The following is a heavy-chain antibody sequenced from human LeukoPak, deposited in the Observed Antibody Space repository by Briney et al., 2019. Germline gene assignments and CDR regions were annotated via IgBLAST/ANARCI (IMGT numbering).Heavy chain of an antibody. V-gene: IGHV3-9*01. CDR1: GFTFDDYA. CDR2: ISWNSGSI. CDR3: AKVNGGDYYDSSGYLFDY. D-gene: IGHD3-22*01. J-gene: IGHJ4*02. Sequence: GGSLRLSCAASGFTFDDYAMHWVRQAPGKGLEWVSGISWNSGSIGYADSVKGRFTISRDNAKNSLYLQMNSLRAEDTALYCCAKVNGGDYYDSSGYLFDYWGQGTLVTVSS.